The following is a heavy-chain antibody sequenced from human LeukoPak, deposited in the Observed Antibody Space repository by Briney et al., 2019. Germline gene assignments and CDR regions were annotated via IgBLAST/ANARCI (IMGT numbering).Heavy chain of an antibody. CDR3: AKGGSSAWYYFDY. CDR2: IRYDGSNK. CDR1: GFTFSNYD. D-gene: IGHD6-19*01. Sequence: GGSLRLSCAASGFTFSNYDMHWVRQAPGKGLEWVAFIRYDGSNKYYAVSVKGRFPISRDNSKNTLYLQMNSLRAEDTAVYYCAKGGSSAWYYFDYWGQGTLVTVSS. V-gene: IGHV3-30*02. J-gene: IGHJ4*02.